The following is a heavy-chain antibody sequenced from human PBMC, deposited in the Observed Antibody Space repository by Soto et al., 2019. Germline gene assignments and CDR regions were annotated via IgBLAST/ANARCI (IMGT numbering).Heavy chain of an antibody. J-gene: IGHJ6*03. D-gene: IGHD3-10*01. CDR2: IWYDGSNK. V-gene: IGHV3-33*01. Sequence: GGSLRLSCAASGFTFSSYGMHWVRRAPGKGLEWVAVIWYDGSNKYYADSVKGRFTISRDNSKNTLYLQMNSLRAEDTAVYYCASTPIYYYGSGSYSAPNQNYYMDVWGKGTTVTVSS. CDR3: ASTPIYYYGSGSYSAPNQNYYMDV. CDR1: GFTFSSYG.